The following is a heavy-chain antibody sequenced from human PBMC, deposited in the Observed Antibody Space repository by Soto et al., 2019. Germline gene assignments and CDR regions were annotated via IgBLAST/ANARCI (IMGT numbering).Heavy chain of an antibody. J-gene: IGHJ4*02. CDR1: GLTFSNYW. V-gene: IGHV3-74*01. CDR3: ALSHTVTTDY. CDR2: INSAGSST. Sequence: EVQLVESGGGLVQPGGSLRLSCAASGLTFSNYWMHWVRQAPGKGLVWVSRINSAGSSTTYADSVKGRFTISRDNAKSRLYLQMNSLRAEDTAVYYCALSHTVTTDYWGQGTLVTVSS. D-gene: IGHD4-17*01.